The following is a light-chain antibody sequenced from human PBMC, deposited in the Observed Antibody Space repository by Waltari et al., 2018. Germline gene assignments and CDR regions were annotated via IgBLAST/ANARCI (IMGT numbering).Light chain of an antibody. CDR1: HPNIWNNY. CDR3: GTWDNSLSAMI. Sequence: QSVLTQPPSVSAAPGQKVTISCPGSHPNIWNNYVSWYQQLPRTAPKLLIYDNNKRPSGIPDRFSGSKSGTSATLGITGLQTGDEADYYCGTWDNSLSAMIFGRGTKLTVL. V-gene: IGLV1-51*01. CDR2: DNN. J-gene: IGLJ2*01.